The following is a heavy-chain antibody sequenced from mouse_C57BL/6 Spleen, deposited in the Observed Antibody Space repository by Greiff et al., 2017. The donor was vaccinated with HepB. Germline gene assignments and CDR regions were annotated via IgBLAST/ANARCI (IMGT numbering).Heavy chain of an antibody. D-gene: IGHD1-1*01. CDR3: ARIYYGSSYDYFDY. CDR2: IYPRSGNT. Sequence: VQLQQSGAELARPGASVKLSCKASGYTFTSYGISWAKQRTGQGLEWIGEIYPRSGNTYYNEKFKGKATLTADKSSSTAYMELRSLTSEDSAVYFCARIYYGSSYDYFDYWGQGTTLTVSS. CDR1: GYTFTSYG. V-gene: IGHV1-81*01. J-gene: IGHJ2*01.